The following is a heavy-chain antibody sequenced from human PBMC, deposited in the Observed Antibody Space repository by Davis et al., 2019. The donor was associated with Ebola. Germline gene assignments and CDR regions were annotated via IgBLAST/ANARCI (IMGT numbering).Heavy chain of an antibody. Sequence: GESLKISCAASGFTFSSYGMHWVRQAPGKGLEWVIVISYDGSNKYYADSVKGRFAISRDNSKNTLYLQMSSLRAEDTAVYYCARDLPGGDWYFDLWGRGTLVTVSS. CDR2: ISYDGSNK. J-gene: IGHJ2*01. D-gene: IGHD1-14*01. CDR1: GFTFSSYG. V-gene: IGHV3-30*03. CDR3: ARDLPGGDWYFDL.